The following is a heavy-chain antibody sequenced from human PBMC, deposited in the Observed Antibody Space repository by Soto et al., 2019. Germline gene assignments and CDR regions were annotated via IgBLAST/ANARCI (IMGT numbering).Heavy chain of an antibody. CDR3: AAVLLPPNEFAFGGLVAGSFDS. J-gene: IGHJ4*02. D-gene: IGHD3-16*02. V-gene: IGHV1-69*06. CDR1: GGTFSSYA. Sequence: SVKVSCTASGGTFSSYAISWVRQAPGQGLEWMGGIIPIFGTANYAQKFQGRLTMTEDTSTDTTYMELSSLRSEDTAVYYCAAVLLPPNEFAFGGLVAGSFDSWGQGTPVTVPS. CDR2: IIPIFGTA.